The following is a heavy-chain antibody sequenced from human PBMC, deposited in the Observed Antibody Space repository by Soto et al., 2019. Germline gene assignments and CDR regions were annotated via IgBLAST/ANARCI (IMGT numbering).Heavy chain of an antibody. CDR3: ARDYYGSGSGGFDY. V-gene: IGHV1-18*01. J-gene: IGHJ4*02. D-gene: IGHD3-10*01. CDR2: ISAYNGNT. CDR1: GYTFTSYG. Sequence: ASVKVSCKASGYTFTSYGISWVRQAPGQGLEWMGWISAYNGNTNYAQKLQGRVTMTTVTSTSTAYLELRSLRSEDTAVYYCARDYYGSGSGGFDYWGQGTLVTVSS.